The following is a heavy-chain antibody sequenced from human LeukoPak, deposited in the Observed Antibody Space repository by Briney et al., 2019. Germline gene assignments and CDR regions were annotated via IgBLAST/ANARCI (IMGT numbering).Heavy chain of an antibody. Sequence: GGSLRLSCAASGFTFSNAWMSWVRQAPGKGLEWVGRIKSKTDGGTTDYAAPVKGGFTISRDDSKNTLYLQMNSLKTEDTAVYYCTTGGDYGGVNYYYMDVWGKGTTVTVSS. D-gene: IGHD4-17*01. CDR1: GFTFSNAW. J-gene: IGHJ6*03. CDR3: TTGGDYGGVNYYYMDV. CDR2: IKSKTDGGTT. V-gene: IGHV3-15*01.